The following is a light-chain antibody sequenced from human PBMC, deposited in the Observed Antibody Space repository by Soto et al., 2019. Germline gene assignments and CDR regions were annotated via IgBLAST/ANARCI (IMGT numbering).Light chain of an antibody. J-gene: IGKJ1*01. Sequence: EIVLTQSPGTLSLSPGERATLSCRASQSVSSSYLAWYQQKPGQAPRLLIYGASSMATGIPDRFSGSGSGTDFSLTISRLEPGDFAVYYCQQYGSSPGTFGQGTKVEIK. CDR2: GAS. V-gene: IGKV3-20*01. CDR1: QSVSSSY. CDR3: QQYGSSPGT.